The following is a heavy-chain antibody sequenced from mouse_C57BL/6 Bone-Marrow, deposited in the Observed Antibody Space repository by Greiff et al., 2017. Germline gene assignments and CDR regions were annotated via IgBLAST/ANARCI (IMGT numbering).Heavy chain of an antibody. D-gene: IGHD2-1*01. CDR2: ILPGSGST. V-gene: IGHV1-9*01. CDR1: GYTFTGYW. J-gene: IGHJ1*03. CDR3: ARTRGLYCWYFDV. Sequence: QVQLQQSGAELMKPGASVKLSCKATGYTFTGYWIEWVKQRPGHGLEWIGEILPGSGSTNYNEKFKGKATLTADTSSNTAYMQLSSLTTEDSAIYCCARTRGLYCWYFDVWGTGTTVTVSS.